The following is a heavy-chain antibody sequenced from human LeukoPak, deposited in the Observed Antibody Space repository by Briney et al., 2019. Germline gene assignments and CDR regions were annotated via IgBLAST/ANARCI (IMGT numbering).Heavy chain of an antibody. CDR1: VGYFSGDD. Sequence: SETLSLTCAVYVGYFSGDDWSWIRQPLWKVLEWIGEINHSGSTNYNPSLKSRVTISVDTSKNQFSLKLSSVTAADTAVYYCASAKWYDFWLSRTTRFDCWGQGTLVTVSS. CDR3: ASAKWYDFWLSRTTRFDC. V-gene: IGHV4-34*01. D-gene: IGHD3-3*01. CDR2: INHSGST. J-gene: IGHJ4*02.